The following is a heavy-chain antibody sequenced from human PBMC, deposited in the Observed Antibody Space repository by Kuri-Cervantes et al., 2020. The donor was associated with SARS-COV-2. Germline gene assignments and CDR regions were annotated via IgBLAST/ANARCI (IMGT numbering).Heavy chain of an antibody. J-gene: IGHJ6*03. CDR1: GGSISSSSYY. D-gene: IGHD2-2*02. Sequence: GSLRLSCTVSGGSISSSSYYWGWIRQPPGKGLEWIGSIYYSGSTYYNPSLKSRVTISVDTSKNQFSLKLSSVTAADTAVYYCAREVGLVPAAIPLDYYYYMDVWGKGTTVTVSS. CDR3: AREVGLVPAAIPLDYYYYMDV. V-gene: IGHV4-39*02. CDR2: IYYSGST.